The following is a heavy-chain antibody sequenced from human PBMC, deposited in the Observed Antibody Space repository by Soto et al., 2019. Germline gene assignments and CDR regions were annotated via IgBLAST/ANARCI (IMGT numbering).Heavy chain of an antibody. V-gene: IGHV3-30-3*01. D-gene: IGHD3-16*01. Sequence: QVQLVESGGGVVQPGRSLRVSCAASGFTFSSYAMHWVRQAPGKGLEWVAVISYDGSVKYYADSVKGRFTISRDNSKNTLYLQMNSLRAEDTAVYYCARAYEGDYIDYWGQGTLVTVSS. CDR3: ARAYEGDYIDY. J-gene: IGHJ4*02. CDR1: GFTFSSYA. CDR2: ISYDGSVK.